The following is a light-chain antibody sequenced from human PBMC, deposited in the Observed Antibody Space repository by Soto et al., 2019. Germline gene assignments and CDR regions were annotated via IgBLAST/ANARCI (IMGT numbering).Light chain of an antibody. V-gene: IGKV3-20*01. J-gene: IGKJ5*01. CDR2: GAS. CDR3: QQYGSSQIT. Sequence: EIVLTQSPATLSLSPGERATLSCRASQSIGLAIAWYQHKPGQAPRLLIYGASSRATGIPDRFSGSGSGTDFTLTISRLEPEDFAVYYCQQYGSSQITFGQGTRLEIK. CDR1: QSIGLA.